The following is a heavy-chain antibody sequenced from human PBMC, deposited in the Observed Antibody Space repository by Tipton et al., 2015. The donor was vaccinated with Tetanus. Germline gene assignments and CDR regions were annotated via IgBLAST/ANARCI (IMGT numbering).Heavy chain of an antibody. D-gene: IGHD3-10*01. Sequence: TLSLTCSVSGASINSHHWSWLRQAPGKGLEWIGRIYTSGSTNYNPSLKSRVTMSVDTSKNQFSLKLSSVTAADTAVYYCASHYGSGSDDAFDIWGQGTMVTVSS. CDR3: ASHYGSGSDDAFDI. J-gene: IGHJ3*02. CDR2: IYTSGST. V-gene: IGHV4-4*07. CDR1: GASINSHH.